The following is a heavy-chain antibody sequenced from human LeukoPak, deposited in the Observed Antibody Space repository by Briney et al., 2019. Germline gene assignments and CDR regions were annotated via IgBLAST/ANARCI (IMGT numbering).Heavy chain of an antibody. V-gene: IGHV3-9*01. Sequence: GGSLRLSCAASGFTFSSYSMNWVRQAPGKGLGWVSGISWNSGSIGYADSVKGRFTISRDNVKNSLYLQMNSLRAEDTALYYCAKANIRGYSYGLVDYWGQGTLVTVSS. J-gene: IGHJ4*02. CDR2: ISWNSGSI. D-gene: IGHD5-18*01. CDR3: AKANIRGYSYGLVDY. CDR1: GFTFSSYS.